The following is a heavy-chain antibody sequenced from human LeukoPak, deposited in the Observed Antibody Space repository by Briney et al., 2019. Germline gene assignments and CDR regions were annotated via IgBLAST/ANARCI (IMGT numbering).Heavy chain of an antibody. V-gene: IGHV3-48*04. Sequence: GGSLRLSCAASGFTFSSYSMNWVRQAPGKGLEWVSYISSSSSTIYYVDSVKGRFTISRDNAKNSLYLQMNSLRAEDTAVYYCARDIQRGYLPQGFDYWGQGTLVTVSS. D-gene: IGHD3-22*01. CDR1: GFTFSSYS. CDR3: ARDIQRGYLPQGFDY. J-gene: IGHJ4*02. CDR2: ISSSSSTI.